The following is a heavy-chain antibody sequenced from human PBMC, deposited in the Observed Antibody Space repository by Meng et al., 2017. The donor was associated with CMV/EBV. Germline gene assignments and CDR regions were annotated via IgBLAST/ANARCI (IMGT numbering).Heavy chain of an antibody. CDR1: GYTFTSYY. J-gene: IGHJ5*02. CDR2: INPSGGST. D-gene: IGHD6-6*01. V-gene: IGHV1-46*01. Sequence: QVQPVQSGAEVKKPGAPVKVSCKASGYTFTSYYMHWVRQAPGQGLEWMGIINPSGGSTSYAQKFQGRVTMTRDTSTSTVYMELSSLRSEDTAVYYCAREEGIAARSDWFDPWGQGTLVTVSS. CDR3: AREEGIAARSDWFDP.